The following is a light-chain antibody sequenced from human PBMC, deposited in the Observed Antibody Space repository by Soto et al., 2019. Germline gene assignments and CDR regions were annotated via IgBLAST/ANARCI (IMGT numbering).Light chain of an antibody. V-gene: IGKV1-39*01. J-gene: IGKJ2*01. CDR2: AVS. CDR1: QSIDSY. Sequence: EIQMTQSPSSLSASVGERVTITCRASQSIDSYLNWYQQKPGKAPKLLIYAVSNLQSGVPSRFSGSGSGTDFSLTVSSLQPEDSATYCCQQTYSTPLYTFGQGTKLEIK. CDR3: QQTYSTPLYT.